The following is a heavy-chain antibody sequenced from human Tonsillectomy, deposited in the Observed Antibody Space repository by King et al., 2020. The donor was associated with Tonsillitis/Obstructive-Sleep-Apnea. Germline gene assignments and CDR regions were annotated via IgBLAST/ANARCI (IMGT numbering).Heavy chain of an antibody. V-gene: IGHV4-4*02. J-gene: IGHJ4*02. CDR1: GGSISSSNW. CDR2: IHHGGST. CDR3: ATRVTAIDY. Sequence: QLQESGPGLVKPSGTLSLTCAVSGGSISSSNWWSWVRQPPGKGLEWIGGIHHGGSTNYHPSLKSRVTISVDNSKNQFSLKLSSVTAADTAVYYCATRVTAIDYWGQGTLVTVSS. D-gene: IGHD2-21*02.